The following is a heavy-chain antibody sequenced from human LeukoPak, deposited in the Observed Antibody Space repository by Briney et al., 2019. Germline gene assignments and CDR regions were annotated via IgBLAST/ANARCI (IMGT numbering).Heavy chain of an antibody. CDR1: VYTFTRYY. J-gene: IGHJ4*02. CDR2: INPNSGGT. V-gene: IGHV1-2*02. D-gene: IGHD3-22*01. CDR3: ERAVDYYDSSGLVEY. Sequence: ASVKVSCKASVYTFTRYYMHWVRQAPGQGLEWMGWINPNSGGTNYAQKFQGRVTMNSDRSISTAYIELSRLISDDTAVYYCERAVDYYDSSGLVEYWGQGTLVTVSS.